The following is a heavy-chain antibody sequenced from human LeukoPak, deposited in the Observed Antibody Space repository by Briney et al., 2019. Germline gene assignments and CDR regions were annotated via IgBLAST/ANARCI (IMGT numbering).Heavy chain of an antibody. J-gene: IGHJ4*02. Sequence: GGSLRLSCAVSGFTFSSYAMSWVRQAPGKGLEWVSAISGSGGSTYYADSVKGRFTISRDNSKNTLYLQMNSLRAEDTAVYYCAKGPPGRTGNDILTGYYYFDYWGQGTLVTVSS. V-gene: IGHV3-23*01. CDR2: ISGSGGST. D-gene: IGHD3-9*01. CDR3: AKGPPGRTGNDILTGYYYFDY. CDR1: GFTFSSYA.